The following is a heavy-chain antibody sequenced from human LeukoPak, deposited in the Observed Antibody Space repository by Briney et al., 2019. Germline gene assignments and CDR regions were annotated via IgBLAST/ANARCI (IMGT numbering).Heavy chain of an antibody. CDR3: AKAYCGSTSCYLIIDY. J-gene: IGHJ4*02. CDR1: GYTFTGYY. D-gene: IGHD2-2*01. V-gene: IGHV1-2*02. CDR2: INPNSGGT. Sequence: ASVKVSCKASGYTFTGYYMHWVRQAPGQGLEWMGWINPNSGGTNYAQKFQGRVTMTRDTSISTAYMELSRLRSDDTALYYCAKAYCGSTSCYLIIDYWGQGTLVTVPS.